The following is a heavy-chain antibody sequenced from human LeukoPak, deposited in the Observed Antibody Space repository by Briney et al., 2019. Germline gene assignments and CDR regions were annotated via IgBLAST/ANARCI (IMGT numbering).Heavy chain of an antibody. V-gene: IGHV3-30*18. CDR1: GVTFSSYG. Sequence: GGSLRLSCAASGVTFSSYGMHWVRQAPGKGLEWVAVISYDGSNKYYADSVKGRFTISRDNSKNTLYLQMNSLRAEDTAVYYCAKTRYYYDSSGSVGDWGQGTLVTVSS. CDR2: ISYDGSNK. J-gene: IGHJ4*02. D-gene: IGHD3-22*01. CDR3: AKTRYYYDSSGSVGD.